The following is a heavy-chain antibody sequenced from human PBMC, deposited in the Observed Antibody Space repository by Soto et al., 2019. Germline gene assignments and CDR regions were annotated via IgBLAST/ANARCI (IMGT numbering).Heavy chain of an antibody. D-gene: IGHD3-3*01. CDR2: ISSSSSTI. Sequence: EVQLVESGGGLVQPGGSLRLSCAASGFTFSSYSMNWVRQAPGKGLEWVSYISSSSSTIYYADSVKGRFTISRDNAKNSLYLQMNSLRDEDTAVYYCARDYDFWSGYCRFDYWGQGTLVTVSS. CDR1: GFTFSSYS. J-gene: IGHJ4*02. V-gene: IGHV3-48*02. CDR3: ARDYDFWSGYCRFDY.